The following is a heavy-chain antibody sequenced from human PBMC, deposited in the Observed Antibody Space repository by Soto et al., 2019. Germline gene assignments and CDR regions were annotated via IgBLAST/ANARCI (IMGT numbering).Heavy chain of an antibody. CDR3: ARARYPGWFDP. CDR2: IYSGGST. V-gene: IGHV3-53*01. Sequence: EVQLVESGGGLIQPGGSLRLSCAVSGFTVSSNYMSWVRQAPGKGLEWVSDIYSGGSTYYADSVKGLFTISRDNSKNTLDLQMSSLRSVDTAGYYCARARYPGWFDPRGQGTLVTVSA. CDR1: GFTVSSNY. D-gene: IGHD1-1*01. J-gene: IGHJ5*02.